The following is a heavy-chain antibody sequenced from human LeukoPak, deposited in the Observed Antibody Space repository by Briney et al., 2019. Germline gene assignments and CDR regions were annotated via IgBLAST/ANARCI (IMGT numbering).Heavy chain of an antibody. J-gene: IGHJ5*02. CDR3: ARQSGTTAKEVNWFDP. Sequence: GASVKLSCKASGYAFTGQYIHWVRQAPGQGLEWMGWINPSSGGTKIAQKFQGRLTMTRDTSISTAYMELSSLTSDDTAVYSCARQSGTTAKEVNWFDPWGQGTLVTVSS. CDR1: GYAFTGQY. CDR2: INPSSGGT. D-gene: IGHD1-26*01. V-gene: IGHV1-2*02.